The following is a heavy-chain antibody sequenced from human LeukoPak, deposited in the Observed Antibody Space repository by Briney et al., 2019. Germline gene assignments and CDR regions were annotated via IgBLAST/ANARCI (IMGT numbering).Heavy chain of an antibody. CDR1: GDSVSSNSAA. J-gene: IGHJ4*02. CDR2: AYYRSKWYN. V-gene: IGHV6-1*01. Sequence: SQTLSLTCAISGDSVSSNSAAWNWIRQSPSRGLGWLGRAYYRSKWYNDYAVSVKSRITINPDTSKNQFSLQLNSVTPEDTAVYYCTRDGYTSSWFFDYWGQGTLVTVSS. CDR3: TRDGYTSSWFFDY. D-gene: IGHD6-13*01.